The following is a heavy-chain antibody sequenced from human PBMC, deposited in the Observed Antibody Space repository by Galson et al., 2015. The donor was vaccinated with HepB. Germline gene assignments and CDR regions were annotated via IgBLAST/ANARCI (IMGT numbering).Heavy chain of an antibody. CDR1: GFTFSSYG. Sequence: SLRLSCAASGFTFSSYGMHWVRQAPGKGLEWVAVIWYDGSNKYYADSVKGRFTISRDNSKNTLYLQMNSLRAEDTALYYCARLYSSSWYYYYYYMDVWGKGTTVTVSS. J-gene: IGHJ6*03. CDR2: IWYDGSNK. CDR3: ARLYSSSWYYYYYYMDV. V-gene: IGHV3-33*01. D-gene: IGHD6-13*01.